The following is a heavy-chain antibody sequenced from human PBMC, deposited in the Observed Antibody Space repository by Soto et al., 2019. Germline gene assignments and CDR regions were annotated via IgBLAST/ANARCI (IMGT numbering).Heavy chain of an antibody. V-gene: IGHV1-69*13. CDR1: GGTFSSYA. D-gene: IGHD1-1*01. Sequence: AASVKVSCKASGGTFSSYAISWVRQAPGQGLEWMGGIIPIFGTANYAQKFQGRVTITADESTSTAYMELSSLRSEDTAVYYCARVLDGWFDPWGQGTLVTVSS. CDR2: IIPIFGTA. CDR3: ARVLDGWFDP. J-gene: IGHJ5*02.